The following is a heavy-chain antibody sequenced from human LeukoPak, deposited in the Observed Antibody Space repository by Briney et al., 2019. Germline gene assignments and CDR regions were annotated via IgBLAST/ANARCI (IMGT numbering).Heavy chain of an antibody. V-gene: IGHV3-23*01. D-gene: IGHD3-10*01. CDR2: ISGSGGST. CDR3: ARSYYGSGSYSD. CDR1: GFTFSSYG. Sequence: GGSLRLSCAASGFTFSSYGMSWVRQAPGKGLEWVSAISGSGGSTYYADSVKGRFTISGDNSKNTLYLQMNSLRAEDTAVYYCARSYYGSGSYSDWGQGTLVTVSS. J-gene: IGHJ4*02.